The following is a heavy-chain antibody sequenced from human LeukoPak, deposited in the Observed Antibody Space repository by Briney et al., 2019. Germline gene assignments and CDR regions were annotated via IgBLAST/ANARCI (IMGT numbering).Heavy chain of an antibody. V-gene: IGHV3-48*03. CDR3: ARSGSSLERLDY. CDR1: GFTFSSYE. J-gene: IGHJ4*02. Sequence: PGGSLRLSCAASGFTFSSYEMNWVRQAPGKGLEWVSYISSSGSTIYYADSVKGRFTISRDNAKNSLYLQMNSLRAEDTAVYYCARSGSSLERLDYWGQGTLVTVSS. D-gene: IGHD1-1*01. CDR2: ISSSGSTI.